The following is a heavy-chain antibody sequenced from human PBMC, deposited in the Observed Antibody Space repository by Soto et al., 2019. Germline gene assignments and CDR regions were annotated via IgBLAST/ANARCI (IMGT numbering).Heavy chain of an antibody. CDR2: ISGGGGVST. D-gene: IGHD3-10*01. CDR3: AKDAISMVRGVNNGFDP. Sequence: EVQLLESGGGLVQPGGSLTLSCAASGFTFSSYAMTWVRQAPGKGLEWVSGISGGGGVSTYYADSVEGRFTISRDNSMNTLYLQMNRLRAEDTAVYYCAKDAISMVRGVNNGFDPWGQGTLVTVSS. V-gene: IGHV3-23*01. CDR1: GFTFSSYA. J-gene: IGHJ5*02.